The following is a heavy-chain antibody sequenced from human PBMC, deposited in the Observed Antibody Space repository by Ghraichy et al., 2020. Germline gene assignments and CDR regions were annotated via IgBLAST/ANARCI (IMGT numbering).Heavy chain of an antibody. J-gene: IGHJ6*03. CDR2: IYYSGST. D-gene: IGHD1-14*01. Sequence: SETLSLTCTVSGGSISSYYWSWIRQPPGKGLEWIGYIYYSGSTNYNPSLKSRVTISVDTSKNQFSLKLSSVTAADTAVYYCARGNREYYYYYYMDVWGKGTTVTVSS. CDR3: ARGNREYYYYYYMDV. V-gene: IGHV4-59*01. CDR1: GGSISSYY.